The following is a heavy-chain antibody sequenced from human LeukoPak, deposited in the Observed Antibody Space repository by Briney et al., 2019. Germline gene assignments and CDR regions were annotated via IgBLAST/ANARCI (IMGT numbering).Heavy chain of an antibody. V-gene: IGHV3-30*18. D-gene: IGHD3-10*01. CDR1: GFTFSSYG. CDR3: AKEDRGLLWFGELCFDY. Sequence: PGGSLRLSCAASGFTFSSYGMHWVRQAPGKGLEWVAVISYDGSNKYYADSVKGRFTISRDNSKNTLYLQMNSLRAEDTAVYYCAKEDRGLLWFGELCFDYWGQGTLVTVSS. J-gene: IGHJ4*02. CDR2: ISYDGSNK.